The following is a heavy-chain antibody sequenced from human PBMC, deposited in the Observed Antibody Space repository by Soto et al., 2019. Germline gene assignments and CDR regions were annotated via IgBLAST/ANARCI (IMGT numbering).Heavy chain of an antibody. J-gene: IGHJ6*03. V-gene: IGHV3-23*01. D-gene: IGHD4-4*01. CDR1: GFTFDSYA. Sequence: PGGSLRLSCAASGFTFDSYAMSWVSQAPGEGLEWVSSISGSGSSTHYADPVKGRFTISRDKSKNTLFLQLNSLRVEDTAIYYCAKDYTNPIYNYCMDVWGKGTTVTVSS. CDR3: AKDYTNPIYNYCMDV. CDR2: ISGSGSST.